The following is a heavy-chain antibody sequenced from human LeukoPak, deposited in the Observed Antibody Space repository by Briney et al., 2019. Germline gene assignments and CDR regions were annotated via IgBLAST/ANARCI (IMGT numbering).Heavy chain of an antibody. CDR1: GYTFTSYG. J-gene: IGHJ4*02. V-gene: IGHV1-18*01. D-gene: IGHD2-2*02. Sequence: ASVKVSCKASGYTFTSYGISWVRQAPGQGLEWMGWISAYNGNTNYAQKLQGRVTMTPDTSTSTAYMELRSLRSDDTAVYYCARGGYCSSTSCYIGYYFDYWGQGTLVTVSS. CDR2: ISAYNGNT. CDR3: ARGGYCSSTSCYIGYYFDY.